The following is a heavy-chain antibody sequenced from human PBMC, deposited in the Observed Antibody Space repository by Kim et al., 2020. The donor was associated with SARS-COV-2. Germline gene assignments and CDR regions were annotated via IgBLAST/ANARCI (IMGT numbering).Heavy chain of an antibody. CDR1: GFSFNDYY. CDR2: ARNKANSYTT. V-gene: IGHV3-72*01. Sequence: GGSLRLSCAASGFSFNDYYIDWVRQAPGKGPEWIGRARNKANSYTTEYAASVKGRFTLSRDDSKNSVYLQMNSLKTEDTAMYYCARDVRNAFDIRGQGT. J-gene: IGHJ3*02. CDR3: ARDVRNAFDI.